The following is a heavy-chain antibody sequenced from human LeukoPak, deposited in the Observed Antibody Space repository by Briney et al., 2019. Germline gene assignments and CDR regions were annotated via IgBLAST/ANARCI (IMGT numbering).Heavy chain of an antibody. V-gene: IGHV1-69*13. CDR1: AGTFTIYA. CDR2: IMPIFGTE. J-gene: IGHJ6*02. CDR3: VLERKPTWYYGMDV. D-gene: IGHD1-1*01. Sequence: SVTVSFTSSAGTFTIYANSWVRHRHGQGHEWKGEIMPIFGTENYAQKYQGRVTITADESTSTAYMELSSLRSEDTAVYYGVLERKPTWYYGMDVWGQGTTVTVSS.